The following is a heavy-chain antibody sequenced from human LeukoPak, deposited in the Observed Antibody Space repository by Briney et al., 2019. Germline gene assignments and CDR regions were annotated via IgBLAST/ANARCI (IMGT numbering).Heavy chain of an antibody. CDR2: IKQDGSEK. J-gene: IGHJ4*02. Sequence: PGGSLRLSCAASGFTFSSYWMSWVRQAPEKGLEWVSNIKQDGSEKYYVDSVKGRFTISRDNAKNSLYLQMNSLRAEDTAVYYCASKGQWLVSYFDYWGQGTLVTVSS. CDR1: GFTFSSYW. V-gene: IGHV3-7*01. CDR3: ASKGQWLVSYFDY. D-gene: IGHD6-19*01.